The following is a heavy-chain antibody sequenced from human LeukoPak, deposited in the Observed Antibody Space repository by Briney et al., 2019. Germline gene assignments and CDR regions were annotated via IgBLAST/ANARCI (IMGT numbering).Heavy chain of an antibody. CDR3: VKRYCSGDTCYSAFDY. V-gene: IGHV3-23*01. J-gene: IGHJ4*01. CDR1: GFSFSNNA. Sequence: QPGGSLRLSCAASGFSFSNNARRWVRQAPGNGLEWVSAIGNSGGGTYYADSLQGRFTISRDNSKNTLYLQMNSLRAEDTAVYYCVKRYCSGDTCYSAFDYWGHGTLVTVSS. D-gene: IGHD2-15*01. CDR2: IGNSGGGT.